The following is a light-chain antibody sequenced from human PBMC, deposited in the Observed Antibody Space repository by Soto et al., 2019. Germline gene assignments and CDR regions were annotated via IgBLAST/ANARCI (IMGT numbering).Light chain of an antibody. J-gene: IGLJ2*01. CDR2: GVT. Sequence: QSALTQPRSVSGSPGQSVTISCTGSSSDFGAYDHVSWYQHHPGEAPKLMIYGVTKRPSGVPGRFSGSKSGNTASLTISGLQAEDEADYFCSSHEGTDTVVFGGGTKVTVL. V-gene: IGLV2-11*01. CDR3: SSHEGTDTVV. CDR1: SSDFGAYDH.